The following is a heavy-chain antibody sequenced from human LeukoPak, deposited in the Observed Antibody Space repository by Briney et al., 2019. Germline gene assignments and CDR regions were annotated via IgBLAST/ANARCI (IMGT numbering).Heavy chain of an antibody. V-gene: IGHV4-39*01. CDR1: GDSISSSSHY. J-gene: IGHJ3*02. Sequence: TSETLSLTCTVSGDSISSSSHYWGWIRQPPGKGLEWIGSIYYSGTTYCNPSLKSRVTISVDTSKNQFSLKLNSLTAADTAVYSCARHTSRISGSMGAFDIWGQGTMVTVSS. CDR2: IYYSGTT. D-gene: IGHD2-15*01. CDR3: ARHTSRISGSMGAFDI.